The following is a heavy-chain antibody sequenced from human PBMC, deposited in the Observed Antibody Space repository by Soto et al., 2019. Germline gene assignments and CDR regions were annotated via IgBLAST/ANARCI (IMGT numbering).Heavy chain of an antibody. CDR1: GGSISSYY. Sequence: QVQLQESGPGLVKPSETLSLTCTVSGGSISSYYWSWIRQPPGKGLEWIGYIYYSGSTKYNPSLKSRVTISVDTSKNQFSLNLRSVTAADTAVYYCARGQWFGELTPFDYWGQGTLVTVSS. CDR2: IYYSGST. CDR3: ARGQWFGELTPFDY. D-gene: IGHD3-10*01. J-gene: IGHJ4*02. V-gene: IGHV4-59*01.